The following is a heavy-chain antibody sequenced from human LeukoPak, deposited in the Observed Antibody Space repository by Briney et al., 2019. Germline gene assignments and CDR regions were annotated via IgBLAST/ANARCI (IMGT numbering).Heavy chain of an antibody. V-gene: IGHV4-39*01. CDR3: ARPGIAAAAPFDY. D-gene: IGHD6-13*01. CDR1: GGSISSSSYY. Sequence: SETLSLTCTVSGGSISSSSYYWGWIRQPPVKGLEWIGSIYYSGSTYYNPSLKSRVTISVDTSKNQFSLKLSSVTAADTAVYYCARPGIAAAAPFDYWGQGTLVTVSS. J-gene: IGHJ4*02. CDR2: IYYSGST.